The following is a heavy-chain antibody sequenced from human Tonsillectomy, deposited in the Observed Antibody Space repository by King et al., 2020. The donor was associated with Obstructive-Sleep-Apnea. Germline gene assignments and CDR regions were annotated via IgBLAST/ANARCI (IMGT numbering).Heavy chain of an antibody. CDR1: GYSFTTYW. Sequence: EVQLAQSGAAVKKPGESLKISCKGSGYSFTTYWIGWVRQMPGKGLEWMGIIYPGDSDTRYSPSFQGQVTISADKSISTAYLQWGSLKASDTAMYYCARQAVLNEGGRPGVDYWGQGTLVTVSS. V-gene: IGHV5-51*01. CDR2: IYPGDSDT. CDR3: ARQAVLNEGGRPGVDY. D-gene: IGHD1-1*01. J-gene: IGHJ4*02.